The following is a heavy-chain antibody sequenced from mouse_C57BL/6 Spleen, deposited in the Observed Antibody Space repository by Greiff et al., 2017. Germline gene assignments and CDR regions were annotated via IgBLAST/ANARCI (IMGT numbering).Heavy chain of an antibody. Sequence: VQLKESGGDLVKPGGSLKLSCAASGFTFSSYGMSWVRQTPDKRLEWVATISSGGSYTYYPDSVKGRFTISRDNAKNTLYLQMSSLKSEDTAMYYCARHDLITTVVATPFDYWGQGTTLTVSS. CDR1: GFTFSSYG. D-gene: IGHD1-1*01. J-gene: IGHJ2*01. CDR2: ISSGGSYT. CDR3: ARHDLITTVVATPFDY. V-gene: IGHV5-6*01.